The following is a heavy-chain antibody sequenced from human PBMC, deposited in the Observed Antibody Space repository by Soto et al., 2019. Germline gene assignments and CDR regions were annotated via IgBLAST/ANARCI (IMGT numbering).Heavy chain of an antibody. J-gene: IGHJ4*02. D-gene: IGHD3-9*01. V-gene: IGHV4-4*07. CDR2: IYTSGST. Sequence: SETLSLTCSVSGGSISSYYWSWIRQPAGKGLEWIGRIYTSGSTNYNPSLKSRVTMSVDTSKNQFSLKLSSVTAADTAVYYCARVYYDILTGFPYFDYWGQGTLVTVSS. CDR3: ARVYYDILTGFPYFDY. CDR1: GGSISSYY.